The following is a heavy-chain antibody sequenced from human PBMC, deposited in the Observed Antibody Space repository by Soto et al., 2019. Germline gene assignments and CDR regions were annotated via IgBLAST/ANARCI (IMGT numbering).Heavy chain of an antibody. V-gene: IGHV4-59*12. CDR1: GGSISSYY. J-gene: IGHJ4*02. Sequence: ASETLSLTCTVSGGSISSYYWSWIRQPPWKGLEWIGYIYYSGSTTYNPSLKSRVTMSVDTSKKQFSLKLSSVTAADTSVYYCARGAIFGVVMAYFDYSGQRTLVTVSS. CDR2: IYYSGST. D-gene: IGHD3-3*01. CDR3: ARGAIFGVVMAYFDY.